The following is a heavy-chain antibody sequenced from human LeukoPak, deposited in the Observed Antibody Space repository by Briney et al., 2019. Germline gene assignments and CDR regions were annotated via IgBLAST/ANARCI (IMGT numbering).Heavy chain of an antibody. Sequence: AGGSLRLSCAASGFTFSNYAMSWVRQAPGKGLECVSGISGSGGSTYYADSVKGRFTISRDNSKNTLYLQMNSLRAEDTAIYYCAKGCGGSCYSEFDYWGQGTLVNVSS. CDR3: AKGCGGSCYSEFDY. D-gene: IGHD2-15*01. CDR1: GFTFSNYA. J-gene: IGHJ4*02. CDR2: ISGSGGST. V-gene: IGHV3-23*01.